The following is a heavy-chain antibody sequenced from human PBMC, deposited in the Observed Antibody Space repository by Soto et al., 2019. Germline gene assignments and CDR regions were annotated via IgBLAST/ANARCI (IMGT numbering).Heavy chain of an antibody. J-gene: IGHJ4*02. V-gene: IGHV1-2*02. CDR1: GYTFSDYY. D-gene: IGHD3-3*01. CDR2: IHAKSGTT. Sequence: QVQVVQSGTEVKKPGASVKVSCKASGYTFSDYYMHWIRQAPGQGPEWMGWIHAKSGTTNYAQKFQGRVTLTRDTSISTADMELSRLTSDDTAVYFCARGGVTIFGVVDYWGQGTQVTVSS. CDR3: ARGGVTIFGVVDY.